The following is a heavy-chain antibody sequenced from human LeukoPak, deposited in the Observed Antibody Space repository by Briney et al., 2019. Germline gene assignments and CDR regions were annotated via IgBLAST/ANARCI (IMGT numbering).Heavy chain of an antibody. CDR1: GGSISSGSYY. V-gene: IGHV4-39*07. D-gene: IGHD2-15*01. Sequence: SQTLSLTCTVSGGSISSGSYYWSWIRQPPGKGLEWIGEINHSGSTNYNPSLKSRVTISVDTSKNQFSLKLSSVTAADTAVYYCARAYCSGGSCYYYYYYGMDVWGKGTTVTVSS. CDR3: ARAYCSGGSCYYYYYYGMDV. CDR2: INHSGST. J-gene: IGHJ6*04.